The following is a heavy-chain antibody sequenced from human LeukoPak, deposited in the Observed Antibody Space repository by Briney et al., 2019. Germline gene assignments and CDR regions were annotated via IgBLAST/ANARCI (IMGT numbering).Heavy chain of an antibody. D-gene: IGHD3-22*01. CDR1: GGSISSYY. CDR3: ARDGLHSYGYSYFDY. Sequence: PSETLSLTCTVSGGSISSYYWSWIRQPPGKGLEWIGYIYYSGSTNYNPSLKSRVTMSVDTSKNQFSLKLTSVTAADTAVYYCARDGLHSYGYSYFDYWGQGTLVTVSP. CDR2: IYYSGST. V-gene: IGHV4-59*12. J-gene: IGHJ4*02.